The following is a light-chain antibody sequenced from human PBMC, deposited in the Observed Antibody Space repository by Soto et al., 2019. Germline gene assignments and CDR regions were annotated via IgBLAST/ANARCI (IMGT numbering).Light chain of an antibody. Sequence: DIQMTQTPSSLSASVGDRVTITCQASQDISNYLNWFQQKPGKGPKLLIYDASKLQTGVPPRFSGSESGTDFTFTISSLQPKDIATYYCQHYNTLQYTFGQGTKLDIK. CDR3: QHYNTLQYT. J-gene: IGKJ2*01. CDR2: DAS. CDR1: QDISNY. V-gene: IGKV1-33*01.